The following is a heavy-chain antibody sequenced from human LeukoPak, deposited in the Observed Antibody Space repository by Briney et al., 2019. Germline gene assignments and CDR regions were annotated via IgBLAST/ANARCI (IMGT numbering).Heavy chain of an antibody. D-gene: IGHD2-8*01. V-gene: IGHV5-51*01. CDR2: VYHSGDT. J-gene: IGHJ3*02. Sequence: GESLKISCKGSGYSFTSYWIGWVRQMPGKGLEWIGEVYHSGDTKYNPSLQSRVTISIDKSKDQVSLRLSSVTAADTAVYYCARDPPGVGFDIWGQGTMVTVSS. CDR1: GYSFTSYW. CDR3: ARDPPGVGFDI.